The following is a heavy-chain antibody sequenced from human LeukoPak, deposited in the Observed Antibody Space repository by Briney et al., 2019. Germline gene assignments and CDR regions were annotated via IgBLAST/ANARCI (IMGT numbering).Heavy chain of an antibody. Sequence: GGSLRLSCAASGFTFSNHWMHWVRHAPGKGLMWVSRINRDGGRTDYADSVKGRFTISRDNANNSLCLQMNSLRAEDTAVYYCARDHYYDSSGYYYYYYYYGMDVWGQGTTVTVSS. CDR3: ARDHYYDSSGYYYYYYYYGMDV. V-gene: IGHV3-74*01. CDR2: INRDGGRT. J-gene: IGHJ6*02. D-gene: IGHD3-22*01. CDR1: GFTFSNHW.